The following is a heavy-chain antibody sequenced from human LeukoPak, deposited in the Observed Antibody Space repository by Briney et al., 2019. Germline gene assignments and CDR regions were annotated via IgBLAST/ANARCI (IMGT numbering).Heavy chain of an antibody. CDR2: INWNGGST. V-gene: IGHV3-20*04. Sequence: PGGSLRLSCAASGFTFDDYGMSWVRQAPGKGLEWVSGINWNGGSTGYADSVKGRFTISRDNAKNSLYLQMNSLRAEDTASYYRARLGYCSSTSCYDDWGQGTLVTVSS. D-gene: IGHD2-2*01. CDR1: GFTFDDYG. J-gene: IGHJ4*02. CDR3: ARLGYCSSTSCYDD.